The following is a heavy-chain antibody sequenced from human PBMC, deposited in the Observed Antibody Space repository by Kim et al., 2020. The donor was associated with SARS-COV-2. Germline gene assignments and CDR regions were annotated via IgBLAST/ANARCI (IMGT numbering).Heavy chain of an antibody. D-gene: IGHD6-13*01. CDR3: AKGYYSSIDY. Sequence: GGSLRLSCAASGFTFDDYAMHWVRQAPGKGLEWVSGISWNSGSIGYADSVKGRFTISRDNAKNSLYLQMNSLRAEDTALYYCAKGYYSSIDYWGQGTLVTVSS. CDR2: ISWNSGSI. J-gene: IGHJ4*02. CDR1: GFTFDDYA. V-gene: IGHV3-9*01.